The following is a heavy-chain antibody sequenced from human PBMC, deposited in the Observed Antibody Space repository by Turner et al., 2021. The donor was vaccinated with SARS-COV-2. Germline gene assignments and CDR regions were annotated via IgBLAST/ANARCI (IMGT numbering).Heavy chain of an antibody. CDR3: ARHQGSASGYDHGMNV. CDR1: GGSFSDYS. D-gene: IGHD1-26*01. CDR2: IDHSGST. V-gene: IGHV4-34*01. Sequence: QVQLQQWGAGVLKPSETLSLTCGVFGGSFSDYSWTWIRQPPGKGMEWIGDIDHSGSTDYNPSLKSRVTMSVDASKRRFSLRLKSVTAADTAVYYCARHQGSASGYDHGMNVWGQGTAVIVSS. J-gene: IGHJ6*02.